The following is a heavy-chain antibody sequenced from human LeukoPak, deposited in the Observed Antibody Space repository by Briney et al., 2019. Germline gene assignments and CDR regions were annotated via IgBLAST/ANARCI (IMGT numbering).Heavy chain of an antibody. CDR1: GYTFTGYY. D-gene: IGHD3-9*01. CDR2: INPNSGGT. J-gene: IGHJ6*02. V-gene: IGHV1-2*02. CDR3: AREYDILTGYSFYYYYGMDV. Sequence: ASVKVSCKASGYTFTGYYMHWVRQAPGQGLEWMGWINPNSGGTNYAQKFQGRVTMTRDTSISTAYMELSRLRSDDTAVYYCAREYDILTGYSFYYYYGMDVWGRGTTVTVSS.